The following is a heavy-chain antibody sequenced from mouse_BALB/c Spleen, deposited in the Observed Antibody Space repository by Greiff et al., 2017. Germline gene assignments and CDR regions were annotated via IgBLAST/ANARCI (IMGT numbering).Heavy chain of an antibody. V-gene: IGHV2-2*02. CDR1: GFSLNSYG. CDR2: IWSGGST. Sequence: VQLKESGPGLVQPSQSLSITCTVSGFSLNSYGVHWVRQSPGKGLEWMGVIWSGGSTDYNAAFISRLSISKDNSKSQVFFKMNRLQANDTAIYYCARTEDYSGYYAMDYWGQGTSVTVSS. J-gene: IGHJ4*01. D-gene: IGHD2-12*01. CDR3: ARTEDYSGYYAMDY.